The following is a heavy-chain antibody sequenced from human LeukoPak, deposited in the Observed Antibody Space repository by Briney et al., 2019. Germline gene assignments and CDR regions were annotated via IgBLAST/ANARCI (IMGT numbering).Heavy chain of an antibody. Sequence: ASVKVSCKASGYTFTGYYMHWVRQAPGQGLEWMGWINPNSGGTNYAQKFQGRVTMTRDTSISTAYMELSRLRSDDTAVYYCARAPYYYGSGSPNWFDPWGQGTLVTVSS. J-gene: IGHJ5*02. D-gene: IGHD3-10*01. V-gene: IGHV1-2*02. CDR1: GYTFTGYY. CDR3: ARAPYYYGSGSPNWFDP. CDR2: INPNSGGT.